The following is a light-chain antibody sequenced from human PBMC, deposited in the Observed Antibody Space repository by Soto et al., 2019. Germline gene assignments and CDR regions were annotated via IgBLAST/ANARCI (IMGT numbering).Light chain of an antibody. CDR3: QQYKNWPPLT. Sequence: EIVMTQSPATLSVSPGETATLSCRASQSVSYNLAWYQQNPGQGPRLLIYGAFTRATGIPARCSGSGSGTDFTLTISSLQSEDFAVYSCQQYKNWPPLTFGGGTKVEIK. J-gene: IGKJ4*01. CDR2: GAF. CDR1: QSVSYN. V-gene: IGKV3-15*01.